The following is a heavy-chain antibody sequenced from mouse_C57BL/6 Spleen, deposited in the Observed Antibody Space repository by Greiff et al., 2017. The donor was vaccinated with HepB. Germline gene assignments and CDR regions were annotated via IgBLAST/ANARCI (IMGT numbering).Heavy chain of an antibody. CDR1: GYTFTSYW. J-gene: IGHJ3*01. Sequence: QVQLQQPGAELVKPGASVKLSCKASGYTFTSYWMHWVKQRPGQGLEWIGMIHPNSGSTNYNEKFKSKATLTVDKSSSTAYMQLSSLTSEDSAVYYWARETSYYGSSGWFAYWGQGTLVTVSA. CDR2: IHPNSGST. D-gene: IGHD1-1*01. CDR3: ARETSYYGSSGWFAY. V-gene: IGHV1-64*01.